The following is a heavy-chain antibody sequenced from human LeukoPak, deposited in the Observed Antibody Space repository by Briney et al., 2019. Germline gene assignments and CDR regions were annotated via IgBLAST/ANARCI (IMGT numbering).Heavy chain of an antibody. Sequence: PPETLSLTCTVSGGSFSSYYWNWIRQPAGKGLEWIGRIYTGGSTNYNPSLKSRLTMSIDTSKNQFSLKLRSVTAADTAVYYCARERNGDFDYWGQGTLVTVSS. CDR1: GGSFSSYY. CDR3: ARERNGDFDY. D-gene: IGHD7-27*01. J-gene: IGHJ4*02. V-gene: IGHV4-4*07. CDR2: IYTGGST.